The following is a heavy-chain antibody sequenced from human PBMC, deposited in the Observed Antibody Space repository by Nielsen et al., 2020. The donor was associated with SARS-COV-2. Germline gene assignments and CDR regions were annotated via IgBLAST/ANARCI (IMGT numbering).Heavy chain of an antibody. CDR2: IIPIFGTA. CDR3: ARVGDYDILIN. J-gene: IGHJ4*02. Sequence: SVKVSCKASGGTFSSYAISWVRQAPGQGLEWMGGIIPIFGTANYAQKFQGRVTITADKSTSTAYTELSSLRSEDTAVYYCARVGDYDILINWGQGTLVTVSS. CDR1: GGTFSSYA. V-gene: IGHV1-69*06. D-gene: IGHD3-9*01.